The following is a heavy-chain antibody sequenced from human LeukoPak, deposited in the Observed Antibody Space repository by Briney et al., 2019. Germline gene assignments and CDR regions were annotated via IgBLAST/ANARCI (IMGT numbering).Heavy chain of an antibody. Sequence: ASVKPSCKVSAFTLSELSMHWDRQAHGKGLEWEGGFDPKDGEAVYAERFRGRVILTHSRPSNTAYMDLSSLGADDTAVYYCATGIFCATTTCPGYGNYYYFIAVWGEGSTVTV. J-gene: IGHJ6*03. CDR2: FDPKDGEA. CDR1: AFTLSELS. CDR3: ATGIFCATTTCPGYGNYYYFIAV. D-gene: IGHD3-3*02. V-gene: IGHV1-24*01.